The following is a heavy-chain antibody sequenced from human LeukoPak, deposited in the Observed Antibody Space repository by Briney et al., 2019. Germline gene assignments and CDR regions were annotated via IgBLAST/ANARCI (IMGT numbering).Heavy chain of an antibody. D-gene: IGHD4-11*01. CDR2: IIPIFGTA. J-gene: IGHJ6*03. Sequence: ASVKVSCKASGGTFSSYAISWVRQAPGQGLEWMGRIIPIFGTANYAQKFQGRVTITADKSTSTAYMELSSLRSEDTAVYYCARSYSNYDYYYYYMDVWGNGTTVIVSS. CDR1: GGTFSSYA. CDR3: ARSYSNYDYYYYYMDV. V-gene: IGHV1-69*06.